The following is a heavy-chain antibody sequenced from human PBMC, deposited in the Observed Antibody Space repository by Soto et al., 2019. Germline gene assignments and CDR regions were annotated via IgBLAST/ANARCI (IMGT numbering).Heavy chain of an antibody. CDR1: GFTFRWFG. CDR3: AKGEVRGIIPSYFDY. D-gene: IGHD3-10*01. CDR2: ISNGGSNE. V-gene: IGHV3-30*18. Sequence: VGSLRLSCAGSGFTFRWFGMNWVRQAPGKRLEWVARISNGGSNEYYVDSVKGRFTISRDNSKNTLYLQMDSLRAEDTAVYYCAKGEVRGIIPSYFDYWGLGTLVTVSS. J-gene: IGHJ4*02.